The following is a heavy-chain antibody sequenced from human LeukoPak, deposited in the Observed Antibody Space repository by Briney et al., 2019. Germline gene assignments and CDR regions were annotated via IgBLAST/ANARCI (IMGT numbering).Heavy chain of an antibody. Sequence: GGSLRLSCAASGFTFSGYWMSWVRQAPGKGLEWVANIKQDGSVKYYVDSVKGRFTISRDNAKSSLYLQMSSLRAEDTAVYYCARDQQQLVYYYYGMDVWGQGTTVTVSS. CDR3: ARDQQQLVYYYYGMDV. V-gene: IGHV3-7*01. CDR1: GFTFSGYW. J-gene: IGHJ6*02. D-gene: IGHD6-13*01. CDR2: IKQDGSVK.